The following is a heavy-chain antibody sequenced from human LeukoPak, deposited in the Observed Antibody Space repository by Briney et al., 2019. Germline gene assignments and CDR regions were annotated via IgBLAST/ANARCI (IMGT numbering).Heavy chain of an antibody. CDR3: ARGTRRGYYYHMDV. CDR1: GGSFNEYY. V-gene: IGHV4-34*01. Sequence: SETLSLTCGVNGGSFNEYYWSWIRQPPGKGQEWIGEINHSGRTSSNSSLKSRVTISVDTSRNQFSLELSSVTAADTAVYYCARGTRRGYYYHMDVWDKGTTVTVSS. J-gene: IGHJ6*03. CDR2: INHSGRT.